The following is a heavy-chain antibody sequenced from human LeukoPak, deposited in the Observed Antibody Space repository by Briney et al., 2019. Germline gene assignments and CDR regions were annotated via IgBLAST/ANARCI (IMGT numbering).Heavy chain of an antibody. CDR2: IHYDGSDK. CDR3: AKFLSAQPDDAFDI. Sequence: VQPGGSLRLSCSASGFTFRTYGMHWVRQAPGKGLEWVSFIHYDGSDKYYADSVKGRFTISRDNSKNTLNLQMNSLRVEDTAVYYCAKFLSAQPDDAFDIWGQGTMVTVSS. V-gene: IGHV3-30*02. D-gene: IGHD2/OR15-2a*01. CDR1: GFTFRTYG. J-gene: IGHJ3*02.